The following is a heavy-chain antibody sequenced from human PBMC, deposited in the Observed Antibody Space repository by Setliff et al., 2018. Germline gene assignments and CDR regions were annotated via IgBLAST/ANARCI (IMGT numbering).Heavy chain of an antibody. CDR3: AKNGFGVVALGVNNWFDP. D-gene: IGHD3-10*01. V-gene: IGHV3-23*01. Sequence: GGSLRLSCVVSGFTFSSYAMSWVRQAPGKGLEWVSTITGSAARTYYADSVKGRFTISRDNSKSILYLQMNSLRAEDTAVYYCAKNGFGVVALGVNNWFDPWGQGTLVTVSS. J-gene: IGHJ5*02. CDR2: ITGSAART. CDR1: GFTFSSYA.